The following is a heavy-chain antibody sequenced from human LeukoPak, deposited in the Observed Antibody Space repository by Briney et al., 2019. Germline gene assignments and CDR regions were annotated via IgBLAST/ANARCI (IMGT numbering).Heavy chain of an antibody. CDR2: INPNSGGT. D-gene: IGHD6-19*01. CDR1: GYTFTGYS. V-gene: IGHV1-2*02. J-gene: IGHJ3*02. Sequence: ASVKVSCKASGYTFTGYSMHWVRQAPGQGLEWMGWINPNSGGTNYAQKFQGRVTMTRDTSISTAYMELSRLRSDDTAVYYCAKSVAGHDAFYIWGQGTMVTVSS. CDR3: AKSVAGHDAFYI.